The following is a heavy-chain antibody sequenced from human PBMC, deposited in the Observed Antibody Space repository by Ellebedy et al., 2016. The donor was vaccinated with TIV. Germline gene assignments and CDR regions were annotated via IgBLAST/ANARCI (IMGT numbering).Heavy chain of an antibody. D-gene: IGHD4-23*01. J-gene: IGHJ4*02. CDR3: SFKGVATRVY. V-gene: IGHV3-23*01. CDR1: GFTFTNYA. Sequence: GESLKISCAASGFTFTNYAMNWVRQAPGKGLEGVSAVSNSGDSTYSADSVKGRFTISRDKSKNTLYLQMSSLRAEDTAVYYCSFKGVATRVYWGQGTLVTVSS. CDR2: VSNSGDST.